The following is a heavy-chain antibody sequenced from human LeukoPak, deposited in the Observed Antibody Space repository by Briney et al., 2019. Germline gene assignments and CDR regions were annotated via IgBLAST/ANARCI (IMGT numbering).Heavy chain of an antibody. D-gene: IGHD3-16*01. Sequence: RASGTLSLTCTVSGGSISSYYWSWIRQPPGKGLEWIGYIYYSGSTNYNPSLKSRVTISVDTSKNQFSLKLSSVTAADTAVYYCARDKGGELDYWGQGTLVTVSS. CDR1: GGSISSYY. CDR3: ARDKGGELDY. V-gene: IGHV4-59*01. CDR2: IYYSGST. J-gene: IGHJ4*02.